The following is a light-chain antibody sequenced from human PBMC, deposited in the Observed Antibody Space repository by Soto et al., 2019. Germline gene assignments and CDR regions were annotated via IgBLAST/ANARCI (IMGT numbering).Light chain of an antibody. CDR3: SSYTSSSTLKSV. J-gene: IGLJ1*01. CDR1: SSDVGGYNY. Sequence: QSVLTQPDSVSGSPGQSITISCTGTSSDVGGYNYVSWYQQHPGKAPRVMIYEVSNRPSGVSTRFSGSKSGNTASRTISGLQAEDEAVYSCSSYTSSSTLKSVFGTWTNATVL. CDR2: EVS. V-gene: IGLV2-14*01.